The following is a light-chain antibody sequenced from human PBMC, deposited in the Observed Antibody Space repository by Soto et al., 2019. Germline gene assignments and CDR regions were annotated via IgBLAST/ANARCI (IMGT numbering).Light chain of an antibody. CDR1: SSDVGGYNY. CDR3: TSYTSRNTYF. Sequence: QSALTQPASVSASPGQSITISCTGTSSDVGGYNYVSWYQQHPGKAPKLIIYEVNNRPSGVSNRFSGSKSGNTASLTISGLQSEDEADYYCTSYTSRNTYFFGSGTTLTVL. V-gene: IGLV2-14*01. CDR2: EVN. J-gene: IGLJ1*01.